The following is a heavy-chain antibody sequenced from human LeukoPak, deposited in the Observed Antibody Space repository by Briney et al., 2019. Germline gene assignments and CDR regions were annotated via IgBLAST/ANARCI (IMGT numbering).Heavy chain of an antibody. CDR1: GFTFSSYG. J-gene: IGHJ6*03. D-gene: IGHD5-12*01. CDR3: AKGGGYEAQYYYYYLDV. CDR2: IRYDGSNK. V-gene: IGHV3-30*02. Sequence: GGFLRLSCAASGFTFSSYGMHWVRQAPGKGLEWVAFIRYDGSNKYYADSVKGRFTISRDNSKNTLYLQMKSLRAEDTAVYYCAKGGGYEAQYYYYYLDVWGKGTTVTISS.